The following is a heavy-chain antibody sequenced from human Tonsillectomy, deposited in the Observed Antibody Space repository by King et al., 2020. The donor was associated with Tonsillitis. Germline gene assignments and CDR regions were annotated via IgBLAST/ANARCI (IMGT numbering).Heavy chain of an antibody. CDR1: AYTFTNYY. J-gene: IGHJ4*02. CDR3: ASEIIAAAGISAYDY. D-gene: IGHD6-13*01. CDR2: INPSGGST. Sequence: HVQLVESGAEVKKPGASVKVSCKASAYTFTNYYIHWVRQAPGQGLEWMGIINPSGGSTSYAQKFQGRVTMTRDTSTSTVYMELSSLRSKDTAVYYCASEIIAAAGISAYDYWGQGTLVTVSS. V-gene: IGHV1-46*01.